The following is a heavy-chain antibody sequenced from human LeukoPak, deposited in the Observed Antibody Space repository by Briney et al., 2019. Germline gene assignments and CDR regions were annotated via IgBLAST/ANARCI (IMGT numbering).Heavy chain of an antibody. CDR1: GFTFSTYW. CDR2: VVQDGSDK. D-gene: IGHD3-10*01. V-gene: IGHV3-7*03. CDR3: AKEGDYGSPPYYFDY. J-gene: IGHJ4*02. Sequence: GGSLRLSCAASGFTFSTYWMSWVRQAPGKGLEWVANVVQDGSDKYYVDSVKGRFTISRDNAKNSLYLQMNSLRAEDTAVYYCAKEGDYGSPPYYFDYWGQGTQVTVSS.